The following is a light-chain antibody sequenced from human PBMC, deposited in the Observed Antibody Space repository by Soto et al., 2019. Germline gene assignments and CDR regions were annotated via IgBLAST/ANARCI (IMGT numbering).Light chain of an antibody. J-gene: IGKJ1*01. CDR2: WAS. CDR3: QQSFRSGT. Sequence: DIVMTQSPDSLAVSLGERATINCKSSQSVLYSSNNKNYLAWYQQKPGQPPKLLIYWASTRESGVPDRFSGSGYGTDFTLTISRLQAEDVAVYSCQQSFRSGTFGPGTKVEIK. CDR1: QSVLYSSNNKNY. V-gene: IGKV4-1*01.